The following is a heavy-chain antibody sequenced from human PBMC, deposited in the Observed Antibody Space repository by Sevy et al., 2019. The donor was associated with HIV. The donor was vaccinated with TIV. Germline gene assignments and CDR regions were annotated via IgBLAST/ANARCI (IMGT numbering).Heavy chain of an antibody. CDR2: VSIYNHNT. CDR3: ARGDPLMTTPFDY. Sequence: ASVKVSCKTSGYTFTNYTISWVRQAPGRGLEWMGWVSIYNHNTNYAQKFQGRVSMTTDTSTSTAYMELRSLRYDDTAVYYCARGDPLMTTPFDYWGQGTLVTVSS. J-gene: IGHJ4*02. D-gene: IGHD4-17*01. V-gene: IGHV1-18*01. CDR1: GYTFTNYT.